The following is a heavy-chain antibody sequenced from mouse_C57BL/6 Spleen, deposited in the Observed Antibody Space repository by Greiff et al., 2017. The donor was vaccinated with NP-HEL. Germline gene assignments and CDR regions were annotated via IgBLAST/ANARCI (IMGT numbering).Heavy chain of an antibody. CDR1: GFSLTSYG. J-gene: IGHJ1*03. V-gene: IGHV2-2*01. Sequence: VHLVESGPGLVQPSQSLSITCTVSGFSLTSYGVHWVRQSPGKGLEWLGVIWSGGSTDYNAAFISRLSISKDNSKSQVFFKMNSLQADDTAIYYCARKTVVATGYFDVWGTGTTVTVSS. D-gene: IGHD1-1*01. CDR2: IWSGGST. CDR3: ARKTVVATGYFDV.